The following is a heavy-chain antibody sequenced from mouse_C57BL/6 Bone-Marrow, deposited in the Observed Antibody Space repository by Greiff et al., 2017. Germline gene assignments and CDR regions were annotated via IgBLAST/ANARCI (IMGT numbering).Heavy chain of an antibody. CDR2: INPNNGGT. J-gene: IGHJ4*01. Sequence: DVQLQESGPELVKPGASVKISCKASGYTFTDYYMNWVKQSHGKSLEWIGDINPNNGGTSYNQKFKGKATLTVDKSSSTAYMELRSLTSEDSAVYYCARKDYAMDYWGQGTSVTVSS. CDR1: GYTFTDYY. V-gene: IGHV1-26*01. CDR3: ARKDYAMDY.